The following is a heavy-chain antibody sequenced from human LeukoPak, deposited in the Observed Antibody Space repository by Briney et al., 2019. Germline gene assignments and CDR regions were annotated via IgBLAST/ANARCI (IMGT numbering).Heavy chain of an antibody. Sequence: PSETLSLTCTVSGGSISSYYWSWIRQPPGKGLEWIGYIYYSGSTNYNPSLKSRVTISVDTSKNQFSLKLSSVTAADTAVYYCARRGYSYGYSYAFDIWGQGTMVTVSS. CDR2: IYYSGST. CDR3: ARRGYSYGYSYAFDI. J-gene: IGHJ3*02. CDR1: GGSISSYY. D-gene: IGHD5-18*01. V-gene: IGHV4-59*08.